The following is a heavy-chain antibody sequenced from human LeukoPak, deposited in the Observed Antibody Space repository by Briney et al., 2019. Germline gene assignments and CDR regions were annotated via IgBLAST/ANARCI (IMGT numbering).Heavy chain of an antibody. Sequence: ASVKVSCKASGYTFTSYYMHWVRQAPGQGLEWMGIINPSGGSTSYAQKFQGRVTMTRDTSISTAYMELSRLRSDDTAVYDCARAMRIAAAGAPLYYYYYMDVWGKGTTVTVSS. J-gene: IGHJ6*03. CDR2: INPSGGST. V-gene: IGHV1-2*02. D-gene: IGHD6-13*01. CDR1: GYTFTSYY. CDR3: ARAMRIAAAGAPLYYYYYMDV.